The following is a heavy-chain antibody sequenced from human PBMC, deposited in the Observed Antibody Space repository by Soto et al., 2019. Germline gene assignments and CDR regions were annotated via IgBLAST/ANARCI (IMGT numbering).Heavy chain of an antibody. CDR1: GFTVSSNY. V-gene: IGHV3-66*01. J-gene: IGHJ4*02. CDR3: ARDGPSRSRYYFDY. CDR2: IYGAAST. D-gene: IGHD6-13*01. Sequence: EVQLVESGGGLVQPGGSLRLSCAASGFTVSSNYRNWVRQAPGKGLEWVAIIYGAASTYYADSVKGRFTISRDNSKTTLYLQMNSLRAEDTAVYYCARDGPSRSRYYFDYWGQGTLVTVSS.